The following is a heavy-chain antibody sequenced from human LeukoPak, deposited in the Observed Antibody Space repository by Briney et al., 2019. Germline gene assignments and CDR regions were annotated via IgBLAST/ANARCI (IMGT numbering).Heavy chain of an antibody. CDR3: AREGASSQFPASEYLQP. Sequence: ASVKISCKASGYTFTRFFMYWVRQAPGQGPEWMGRIKVSGGATDYAQKFQARVTMTSDTSTNTVYMEMSNLRSDDTAVYYCAREGASSQFPASEYLQPWGQGTLVIVSA. J-gene: IGHJ1*01. D-gene: IGHD2-2*01. V-gene: IGHV1-46*01. CDR2: IKVSGGAT. CDR1: GYTFTRFF.